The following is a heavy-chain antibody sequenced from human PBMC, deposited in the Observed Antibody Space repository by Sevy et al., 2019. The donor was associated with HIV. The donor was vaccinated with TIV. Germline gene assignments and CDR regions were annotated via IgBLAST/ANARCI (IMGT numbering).Heavy chain of an antibody. Sequence: AGGSLRLSCAASGFTFSSYWMSWVRQAPGKGLEWVANIKQDGSEKYYVDSVKGRFTISRDNAKNSLYLQMNSLRAEDTAVYYCARDFNYDFWSGSDYWGQGTLATVSS. CDR1: GFTFSSYW. D-gene: IGHD3-3*01. CDR2: IKQDGSEK. J-gene: IGHJ4*02. V-gene: IGHV3-7*01. CDR3: ARDFNYDFWSGSDY.